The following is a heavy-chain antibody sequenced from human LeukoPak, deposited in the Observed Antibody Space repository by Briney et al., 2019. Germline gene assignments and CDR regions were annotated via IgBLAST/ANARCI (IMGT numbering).Heavy chain of an antibody. CDR1: GGSFSGYY. CDR2: INHSGST. J-gene: IGHJ3*02. V-gene: IGHV4-34*01. D-gene: IGHD5-12*01. CDR3: AKEDYGYGAFDI. Sequence: PSETLSLTCAVYGGSFSGYYWSWIRQPPGKGLEWIGEINHSGSTNYNPSLKSRVTISVDTSKNQFSLKLSSVTAADTAVYYCAKEDYGYGAFDIWGQGTMVTVSS.